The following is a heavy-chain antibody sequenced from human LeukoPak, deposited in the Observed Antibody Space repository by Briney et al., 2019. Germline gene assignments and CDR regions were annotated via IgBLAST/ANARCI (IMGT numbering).Heavy chain of an antibody. CDR1: GFTFSSYS. CDR3: AREGNYDILTGPSYYFDD. V-gene: IGHV3-21*01. J-gene: IGHJ4*01. CDR2: ISSSSSYI. Sequence: PGGSLRLSCAASGFTFSSYSMNWVRQAPGKGLDCVSSISSSSSYISYADSVKGRFTISRDNAKNSLYLQMNSLRAEDTAVYYCAREGNYDILTGPSYYFDDWGQGTLVTVSS. D-gene: IGHD3-9*01.